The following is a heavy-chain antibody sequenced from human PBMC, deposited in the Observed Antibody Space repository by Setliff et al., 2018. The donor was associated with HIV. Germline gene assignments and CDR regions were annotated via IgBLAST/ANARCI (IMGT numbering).Heavy chain of an antibody. D-gene: IGHD6-13*01. Sequence: ASVKVSCKASGYTLTTYAISWVRQAPGQGLEWMGWFNTVTGNPMYAQGFRGRFVFSLDTSVSTAFLQINRLKAEDTAKYYCARVGSGWSTFDYWGQGALVTVSS. CDR3: ARVGSGWSTFDY. CDR1: GYTLTTYA. J-gene: IGHJ4*02. V-gene: IGHV7-4-1*02. CDR2: FNTVTGNP.